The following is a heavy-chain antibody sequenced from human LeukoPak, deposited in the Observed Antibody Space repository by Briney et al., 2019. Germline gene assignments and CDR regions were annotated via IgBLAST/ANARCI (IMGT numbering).Heavy chain of an antibody. D-gene: IGHD3-16*01. V-gene: IGHV6-1*01. CDR3: ASSSLRGSDAFDI. CDR1: GDSVASNSAT. J-gene: IGHJ3*02. CDR2: TYYRPKLYT. Sequence: SQTLSLTCAISGDSVASNSATWNWIRQSPLRGLDGLSTTYYRPKLYTDFAVCLSSRITSNSDASKNQFSLQLISVTPWNTAVYYCASSSLRGSDAFDIWGQGTMVTVSS.